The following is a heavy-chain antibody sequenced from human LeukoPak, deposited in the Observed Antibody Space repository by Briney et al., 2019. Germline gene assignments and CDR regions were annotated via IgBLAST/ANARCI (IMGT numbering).Heavy chain of an antibody. Sequence: KPSETLSLTCTVSGVSISSYYWSWIRQAAGKGLEWIGRINTSGNTNYNPSLNSRVSLSVATSKNQFSLKLSSVTAADTAVYYCARIYCDGGGCYWFDPWGQGTLVTVSS. V-gene: IGHV4-4*07. J-gene: IGHJ5*02. D-gene: IGHD2-15*01. CDR1: GVSISSYY. CDR3: ARIYCDGGGCYWFDP. CDR2: INTSGNT.